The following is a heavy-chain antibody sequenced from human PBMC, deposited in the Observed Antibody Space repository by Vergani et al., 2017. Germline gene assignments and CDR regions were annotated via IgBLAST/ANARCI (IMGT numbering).Heavy chain of an antibody. D-gene: IGHD2-2*01. CDR1: GFTFSSDW. J-gene: IGHJ4*02. CDR3: AREGEIVVVPAAIGY. V-gene: IGHV3-74*01. Sequence: EVQLVESGGGLVKPGGSLRLSCAASGFTFSSDWMHWVRQAPGKGLVWVSRINSDGSSTSYADSVKGRFTISRDNAKNTLYLQMNSLRAEDTAVYYCAREGEIVVVPAAIGYWGQGTLVTFSS. CDR2: INSDGSST.